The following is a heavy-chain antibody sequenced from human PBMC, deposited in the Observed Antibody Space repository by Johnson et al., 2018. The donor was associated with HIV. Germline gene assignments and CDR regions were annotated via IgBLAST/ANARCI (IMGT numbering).Heavy chain of an antibody. J-gene: IGHJ3*01. D-gene: IGHD3-22*01. Sequence: QVQLVESGGGVVQPGRSLRLSCAASGFSFNSYPMHWVRQAPGKGLEWVALISYDGNNKYYTDSVKGRFTISRDNSKNMLYLQMNSLRAEDTAVYYCAKARRAYDSRGYYYAYDAFDWWGQGTMVTVSS. V-gene: IGHV3-30*04. CDR2: ISYDGNNK. CDR3: AKARRAYDSRGYYYAYDAFDW. CDR1: GFSFNSYP.